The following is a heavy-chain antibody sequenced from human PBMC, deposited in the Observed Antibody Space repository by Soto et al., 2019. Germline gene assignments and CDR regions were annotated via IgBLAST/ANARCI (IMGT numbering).Heavy chain of an antibody. D-gene: IGHD5-12*01. Sequence: ASVKVSCKSSGYTFSSYGVSWVRQAPGQGLEWLGWISAYSGVTNFAQKFQGRVTLTTDTPTSTVYMEMRSLTSDDTAVYYCAREGSGYNFWGQGTQVTV. CDR3: AREGSGYNF. CDR2: ISAYSGVT. J-gene: IGHJ4*02. CDR1: GYTFSSYG. V-gene: IGHV1-18*01.